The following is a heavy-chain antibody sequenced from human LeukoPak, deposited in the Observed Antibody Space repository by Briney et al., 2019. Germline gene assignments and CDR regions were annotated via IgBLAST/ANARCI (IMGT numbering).Heavy chain of an antibody. J-gene: IGHJ4*02. CDR3: ARGQGNWYSNSWIDN. Sequence: GGSLRLSCAASGFTVSSNYMSWGRQAPGKGLEWVSVIYSGGSTYYADSVKGRFTISRDNSKNTMYLQMNSLRAEDTAVYYCARGQGNWYSNSWIDNWGQGTLVTVSS. V-gene: IGHV3-53*01. D-gene: IGHD6-13*01. CDR1: GFTVSSNY. CDR2: IYSGGST.